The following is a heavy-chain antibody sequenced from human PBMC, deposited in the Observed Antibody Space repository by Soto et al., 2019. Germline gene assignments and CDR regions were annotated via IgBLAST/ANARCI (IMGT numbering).Heavy chain of an antibody. D-gene: IGHD7-27*01. Sequence: EVQLLESGGGLVQPGGSLRLSCAASGFTFSSYTMSWVRQGPGKGLEWVSGISSSGGSTVYADSVKGRFTISRDNFKKTLYLQMNSLRAEDTAVYYGEKGWGDYWGQGTPVTVSS. CDR2: ISSSGGST. J-gene: IGHJ4*02. CDR3: EKGWGDY. V-gene: IGHV3-23*01. CDR1: GFTFSSYT.